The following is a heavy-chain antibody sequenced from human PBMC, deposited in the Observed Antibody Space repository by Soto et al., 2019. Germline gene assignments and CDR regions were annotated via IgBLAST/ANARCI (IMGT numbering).Heavy chain of an antibody. CDR2: IYYSGST. J-gene: IGHJ2*01. CDR3: ARAAEAGAVAGYWYFDL. V-gene: IGHV4-59*01. CDR1: GGSISSYY. Sequence: SETLSLTCTVSGGSISSYYWSWIRQPPGKGLEWIGYIYYSGSTNYNPSLKSRVTISVDTSKNQFSLKLSSVTAADTAVYYCARAAEAGAVAGYWYFDLWGRGTLVTVS. D-gene: IGHD6-19*01.